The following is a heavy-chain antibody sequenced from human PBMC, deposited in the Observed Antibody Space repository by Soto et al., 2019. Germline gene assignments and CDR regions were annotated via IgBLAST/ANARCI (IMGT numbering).Heavy chain of an antibody. CDR1: GFVCTTHN. J-gene: IGHJ4*02. Sequence: ASVKVSCKASGFVCTTHNFHWARQAPGQSREWMGRINAGNDTTQYSQNFQGRVTFTSDPPASTAFMELTNLRLEDRAMYYCASDYGSNWRLWGQGILVTVSS. CDR3: ASDYGSNWRL. V-gene: IGHV1-3*01. D-gene: IGHD6-19*01. CDR2: INAGNDTT.